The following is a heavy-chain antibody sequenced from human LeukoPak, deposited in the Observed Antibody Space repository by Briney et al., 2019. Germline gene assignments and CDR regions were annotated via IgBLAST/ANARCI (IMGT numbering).Heavy chain of an antibody. CDR2: INSDGSST. CDR3: TSRGGGDNYDFDY. V-gene: IGHV3-74*01. D-gene: IGHD5-24*01. J-gene: IGHJ4*02. Sequence: PGGSLRLSCAASGFTFSSYWMHWVRQAPGKGLVWVSRINSDGSSTSYADSVKGRFTISRDNAKNTLYLQMKSLRAEDTAVYYCTSRGGGDNYDFDYWGQGTLVTVSS. CDR1: GFTFSSYW.